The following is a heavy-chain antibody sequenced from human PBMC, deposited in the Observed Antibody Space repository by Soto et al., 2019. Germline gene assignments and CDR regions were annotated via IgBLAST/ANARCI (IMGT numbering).Heavy chain of an antibody. V-gene: IGHV4-61*08. J-gene: IGHJ6*02. Sequence: PSETLSLTCTVSGGSVSSGDYFWSWLRQSPGKRLEWIAYIYYSGSTNYNPSLKSRATISVDTSKSQVSLTLTSMTAADAALYYCARSPNYYYYGFDVWGQWTAVTV. CDR3: ARSPNYYYYGFDV. D-gene: IGHD3-10*01. CDR2: IYYSGST. CDR1: GGSVSSGDYF.